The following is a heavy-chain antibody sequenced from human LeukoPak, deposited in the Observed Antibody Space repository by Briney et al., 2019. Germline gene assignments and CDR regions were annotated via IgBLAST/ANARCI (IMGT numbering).Heavy chain of an antibody. J-gene: IGHJ4*02. D-gene: IGHD3-10*01. CDR2: ISGSGGST. CDR3: AKDGFGELLDSSFDY. Sequence: GRSLRLSCAASGFTFSSYAMSWVRQAPGKGLERVSAISGSGGSTYYADSVKGRFTISRDNSKNTLYLQMNSLRAEDTAVYYCAKDGFGELLDSSFDYWGQGTLVTVSS. V-gene: IGHV3-23*01. CDR1: GFTFSSYA.